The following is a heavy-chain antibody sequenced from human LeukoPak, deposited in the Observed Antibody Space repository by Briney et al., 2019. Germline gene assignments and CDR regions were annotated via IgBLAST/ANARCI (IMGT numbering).Heavy chain of an antibody. D-gene: IGHD5-12*01. CDR2: SSGSGG. V-gene: IGHV3-23*01. CDR1: GFTFSTYA. Sequence: SGGSLRLSCAPSGFTFSTYAMSGVRQAPGKGLEWVSSSSGSGGYYADSVRGRFTISRDNSKNTLYLQMNSLRAEDTAVYYCAKHLGYGAFDIWGQGTMVTVSS. J-gene: IGHJ3*02. CDR3: AKHLGYGAFDI.